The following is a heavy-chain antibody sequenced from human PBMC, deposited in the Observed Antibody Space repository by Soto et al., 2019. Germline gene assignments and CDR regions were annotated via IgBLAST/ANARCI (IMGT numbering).Heavy chain of an antibody. D-gene: IGHD2-15*01. J-gene: IGHJ4*02. Sequence: ALVKVSCKASGYTFTGYYMHWVRQAPGQGLEWMGWINPNSGGTNYAQKFQGRVTMTRDTSISTAYMELSRLRSDDTAVYYCARSRPCSGGSCYLSWFDYWGQGTLVTVSS. CDR3: ARSRPCSGGSCYLSWFDY. CDR2: INPNSGGT. CDR1: GYTFTGYY. V-gene: IGHV1-2*02.